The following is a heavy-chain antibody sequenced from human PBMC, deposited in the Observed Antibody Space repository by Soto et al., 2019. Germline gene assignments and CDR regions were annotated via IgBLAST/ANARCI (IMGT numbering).Heavy chain of an antibody. J-gene: IGHJ5*02. CDR2: INPGGNDK. Sequence: EVQLVESGGGLVQPGGSLRLSCAASGFTFSSYWMSWVRQAPGKGLERVANINPGGNDKYYVDSVEGRFTISRDNAKNSLYLQMNSLRAEDTAVYFCARTYVVAGITSRFDPWGQGTQVTVSS. D-gene: IGHD5-12*01. V-gene: IGHV3-7*01. CDR1: GFTFSSYW. CDR3: ARTYVVAGITSRFDP.